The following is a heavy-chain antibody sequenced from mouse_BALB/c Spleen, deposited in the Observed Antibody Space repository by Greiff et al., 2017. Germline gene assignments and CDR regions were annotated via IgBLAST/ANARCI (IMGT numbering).Heavy chain of an antibody. V-gene: IGHV1-69*02. CDR2: IDPSDSYT. D-gene: IGHD1-1*01. J-gene: IGHJ4*01. CDR3: AREGTTVVGMDY. Sequence: VQLQQPGAELVKPGASVNLSCKASGYTFTSYWMHWVKQRPGQGLEWIGEIDPSDSYTNYNQKFKGKATLTVDKSSSTAYMQLSSLTSEDSAVYYCAREGTTVVGMDYWGQGTSVTVSS. CDR1: GYTFTSYW.